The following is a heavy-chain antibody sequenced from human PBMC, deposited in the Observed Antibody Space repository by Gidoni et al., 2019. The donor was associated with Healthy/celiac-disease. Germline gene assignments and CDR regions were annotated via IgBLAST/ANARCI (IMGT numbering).Heavy chain of an antibody. V-gene: IGHV3-30*04. J-gene: IGHJ4*02. CDR3: ARDHCGSYCSAPLDY. CDR1: GFTFSSYA. D-gene: IGHD1-26*01. Sequence: QVQLVESGGGVVQPGRSLRLSCAASGFTFSSYAMHWVRQAPGKGLEWVAVISYDGSNKYYADSVKGRFTISRDNSKNTLYLQMNSLRAEDTAVYYCARDHCGSYCSAPLDYWGQGTLVTVSS. CDR2: ISYDGSNK.